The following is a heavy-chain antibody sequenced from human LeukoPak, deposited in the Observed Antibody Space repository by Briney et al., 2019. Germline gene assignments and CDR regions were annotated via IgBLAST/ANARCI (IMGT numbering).Heavy chain of an antibody. CDR3: ARDADYDSSGYYYPENAFDI. CDR2: ISYDENNK. D-gene: IGHD3-22*01. Sequence: GGSLRLSCAASGFTFSSHGIHWVRQAPGKGLEWVAVISYDENNKYYADSVKGRFTISRDNSKNTLYLQMNSLRAEDTAVYYCARDADYDSSGYYYPENAFDIWGQGTMATVSS. CDR1: GFTFSSHG. J-gene: IGHJ3*02. V-gene: IGHV3-30*03.